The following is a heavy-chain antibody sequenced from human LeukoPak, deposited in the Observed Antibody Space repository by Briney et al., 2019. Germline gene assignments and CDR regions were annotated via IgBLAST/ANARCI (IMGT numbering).Heavy chain of an antibody. V-gene: IGHV1-18*01. CDR2: ISAYNGNT. J-gene: IGHJ4*02. CDR1: GYTFTSYG. Sequence: ASAKVSCKASGYTFTSYGISWVRQAPGQGLEWMGWISAYNGNTNYAQKPQGRVTMTTDTSTSTAYMELRSLRSDDTAVYYCAREAQSSGWYFLDYWAREPWSPSPQ. CDR3: AREAQSSGWYFLDY. D-gene: IGHD6-19*01.